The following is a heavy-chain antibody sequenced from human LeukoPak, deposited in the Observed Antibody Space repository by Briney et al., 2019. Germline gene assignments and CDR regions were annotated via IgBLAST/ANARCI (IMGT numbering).Heavy chain of an antibody. CDR1: GFIFNSHW. J-gene: IGHJ2*01. V-gene: IGHV3-7*01. Sequence: GGSLRLSCAGSGFIFNSHWMTWVRQAPGMGLEWVGNIRQYGDEKFYADSVRGRFTISRDNAKNSLYLHLNSLRAEDTAIYYCARVRTEWYIDLWGRGTLVTVSP. CDR2: IRQYGDEK. CDR3: ARVRTEWYIDL. D-gene: IGHD2-8*02.